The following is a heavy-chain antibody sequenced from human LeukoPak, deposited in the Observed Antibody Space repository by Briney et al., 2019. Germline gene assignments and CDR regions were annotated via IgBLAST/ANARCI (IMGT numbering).Heavy chain of an antibody. CDR3: ARGRGVNAFDI. J-gene: IGHJ3*02. V-gene: IGHV3-53*01. CDR1: GFPVKTNY. CDR2: IYSDGDT. Sequence: GGSPRLSCRVSGFPVKTNYMTWVRQAPGKGLEWVSVIYSDGDTFYGDSVKGRFTFSRDDSHNTLYLQMNSLRGEDTATYYCARGRGVNAFDIWGQGTMVTVSS. D-gene: IGHD3-10*01.